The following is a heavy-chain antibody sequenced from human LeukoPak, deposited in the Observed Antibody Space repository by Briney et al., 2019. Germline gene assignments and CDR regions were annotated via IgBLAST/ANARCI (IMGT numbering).Heavy chain of an antibody. V-gene: IGHV3-23*01. CDR3: ARDDDPCYYDSSAVGACGMDV. CDR1: GFTVSSNY. Sequence: TGGSLRLSCAASGFTVSSNYVSWVRQAPGKGLEWVSAISGSGGSTYYADSVKGRFTISRDNSKNTLYLQMNSLRAEDTAVYYCARDDDPCYYDSSAVGACGMDVWGQGTTVTVSS. CDR2: ISGSGGST. D-gene: IGHD3-22*01. J-gene: IGHJ6*02.